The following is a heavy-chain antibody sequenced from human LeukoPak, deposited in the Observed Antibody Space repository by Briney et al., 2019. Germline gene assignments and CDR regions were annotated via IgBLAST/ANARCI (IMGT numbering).Heavy chain of an antibody. V-gene: IGHV5-51*01. D-gene: IGHD3-9*01. CDR3: ARQSIFSPRGNWFDP. Sequence: GESLQISCKGSGYSFTSYWIGWVRQMPGKGLEWMGIIYPGDSDTRYSPSFQGQVTISADKSISTAYLQWSSLKASDTAMYYCARQSIFSPRGNWFDPWGQGTLVTVSS. CDR2: IYPGDSDT. CDR1: GYSFTSYW. J-gene: IGHJ5*02.